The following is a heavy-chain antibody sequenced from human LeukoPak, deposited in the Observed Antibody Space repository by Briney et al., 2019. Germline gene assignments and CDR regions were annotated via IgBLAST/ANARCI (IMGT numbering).Heavy chain of an antibody. V-gene: IGHV3-23*01. CDR3: AKDFWYSSSWSYHYFDS. CDR2: ISGGGDST. CDR1: GFTFTNHA. Sequence: GGSLRLSCAASGFTFTNHAMSWVRQAPGKGLECVETISGGGDSTYYVDSVKGRFTISRDNSKNTLYLQMKRLSDEDKAVYYCAKDFWYSSSWSYHYFDSWGQGTLVTVSS. J-gene: IGHJ4*02. D-gene: IGHD6-13*01.